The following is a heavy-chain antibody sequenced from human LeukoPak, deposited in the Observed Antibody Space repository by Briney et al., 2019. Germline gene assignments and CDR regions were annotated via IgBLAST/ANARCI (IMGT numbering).Heavy chain of an antibody. D-gene: IGHD6-13*01. CDR2: IYYSGST. Sequence: SSETLSLTCAVSGGSISSGGYYWSWIRQPPGKGLEWIGYIYYSGSTNYNPSLKSRVTISVDTSKNQFSLKLSSVTAADTAVYYCARDIEYSSSWYDLDYWGQGTLVTVSS. V-gene: IGHV4-61*08. CDR3: ARDIEYSSSWYDLDY. J-gene: IGHJ4*02. CDR1: GGSISSGGYY.